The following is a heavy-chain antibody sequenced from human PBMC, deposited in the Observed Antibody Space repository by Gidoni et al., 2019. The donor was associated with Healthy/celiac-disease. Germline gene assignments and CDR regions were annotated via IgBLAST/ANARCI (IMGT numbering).Heavy chain of an antibody. CDR3: AREKTTVVAARGYMDV. D-gene: IGHD2-15*01. V-gene: IGHV1-69*01. CDR1: GGTFSRYA. Sequence: QVQLVQSGAEVKKPGSSVKVSCKASGGTFSRYAISWVRQAPGQGLEWMGGIIPIFGTANYAQKFQGRVTITADESTSTAYMELSSLRSEDTAVYYCAREKTTVVAARGYMDVWGKGTTVTVSS. J-gene: IGHJ6*03. CDR2: IIPIFGTA.